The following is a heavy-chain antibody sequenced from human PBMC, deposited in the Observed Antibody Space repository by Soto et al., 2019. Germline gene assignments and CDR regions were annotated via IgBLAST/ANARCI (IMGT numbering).Heavy chain of an antibody. J-gene: IGHJ6*02. CDR2: IYPGDSDT. CDR1: GYSCTSYW. V-gene: IGHV5-51*01. CDR3: ARLGVYCSSTSCYNYYYYGMDV. Sequence: GESLKISGKGSGYSCTSYWIGWVRQMPGKGLEWMGIIYPGDSDTRYSPSFQGQVTISADKSISTAYLQWSSLKASDTAMYYCARLGVYCSSTSCYNYYYYGMDVLGQGTTVTVSS. D-gene: IGHD2-2*02.